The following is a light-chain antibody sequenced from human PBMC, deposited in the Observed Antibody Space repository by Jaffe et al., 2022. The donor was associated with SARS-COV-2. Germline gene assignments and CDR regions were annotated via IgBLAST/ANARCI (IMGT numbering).Light chain of an antibody. CDR3: MIWHSSAWV. CDR1: SGINVGTFR. J-gene: IGLJ3*02. CDR2: YKSDSDK. V-gene: IGLV5-45*03. Sequence: QAVLTQPSSLSASPGASASLTCALRSGINVGTFRIFWYQQKPGSPPQYLLRYKSDSDKQLGSGVPSRFSGSKDTSANAAILLISGLQSEDEADYYCMIWHSSAWVFGGGTKLTVL.